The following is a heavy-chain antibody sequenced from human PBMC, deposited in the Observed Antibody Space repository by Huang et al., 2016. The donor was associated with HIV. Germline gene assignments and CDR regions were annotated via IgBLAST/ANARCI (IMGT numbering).Heavy chain of an antibody. CDR1: AYTFTGYF. J-gene: IGHJ4*02. V-gene: IGHV1-2*02. CDR3: ARVYYDTSAYYYGVVFDY. CDR2: INPNSGVT. D-gene: IGHD3-22*01. Sequence: QVQLVQSGAEVKKPGASVKVSCKASAYTFTGYFMNWVRQAPGQGLEWMGWINPNSGVTNYAQKFQGRVTMTRDTSISTAYMELSRLRSDDTAVYYCARVYYDTSAYYYGVVFDYWGQGTLVTVSS.